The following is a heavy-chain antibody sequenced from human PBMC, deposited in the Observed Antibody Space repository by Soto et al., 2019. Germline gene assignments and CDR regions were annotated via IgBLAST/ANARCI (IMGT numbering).Heavy chain of an antibody. J-gene: IGHJ6*02. CDR3: AKDHVNLLTGFFHYYGMDV. V-gene: IGHV3-23*01. Sequence: GGSLRLSCAASGFTFSSYAMSWVRQAPGKGLEWVSGISDSGGHTYYADSVKGRFTISRDDSKNTLYLQMNSLRAEDTAVYYCAKDHVNLLTGFFHYYGMDVWGQGTTVTVSS. CDR2: ISDSGGHT. CDR1: GFTFSSYA. D-gene: IGHD3-9*01.